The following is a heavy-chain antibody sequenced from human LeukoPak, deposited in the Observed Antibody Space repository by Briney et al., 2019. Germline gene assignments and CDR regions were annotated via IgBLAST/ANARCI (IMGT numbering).Heavy chain of an antibody. D-gene: IGHD3-16*01. Sequence: PSETLSLTCTVFGVSFSSYYWSWIRQPPGKGLEWIGYIYYSGSTNYNPSLKSRVTISVDTSKNQFSLKLSSVTAADTAVYSCARHRWGEFDYWSQGTLVTVSS. CDR3: ARHRWGEFDY. V-gene: IGHV4-59*01. CDR2: IYYSGST. CDR1: GVSFSSYY. J-gene: IGHJ4*02.